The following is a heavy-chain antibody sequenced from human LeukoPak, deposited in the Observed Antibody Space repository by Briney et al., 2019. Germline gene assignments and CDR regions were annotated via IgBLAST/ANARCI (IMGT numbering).Heavy chain of an antibody. Sequence: GGSLRLSCAASGFTFSSYGMHWVRQAPGKGLEWVAVISYDGSNKYYADPVKGRFTISRDNSKNTLYLQMNSLRAEDTAVYYCVKFYCSSTSCYEQNFDYWGQGTLVTVSS. D-gene: IGHD2-2*01. CDR1: GFTFSSYG. J-gene: IGHJ4*02. CDR3: VKFYCSSTSCYEQNFDY. V-gene: IGHV3-30*18. CDR2: ISYDGSNK.